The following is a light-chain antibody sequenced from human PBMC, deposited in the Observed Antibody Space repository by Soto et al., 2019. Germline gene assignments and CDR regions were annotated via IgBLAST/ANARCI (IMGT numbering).Light chain of an antibody. CDR1: RSVNRRY. CDR3: QQYYSAPPT. Sequence: EIVLTQSPGTVSLSPGERVTLSCRASRSVNRRYLSWYQQKPGQPPKVLIYWASTRESGVPERFSGSGSGTDFTLTISSLQAEDVAVYYCQQYYSAPPTFGQGTKVEIK. V-gene: IGKV4-1*01. J-gene: IGKJ1*01. CDR2: WAS.